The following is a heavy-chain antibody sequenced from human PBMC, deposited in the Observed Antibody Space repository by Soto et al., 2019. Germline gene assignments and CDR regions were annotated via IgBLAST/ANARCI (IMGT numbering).Heavy chain of an antibody. V-gene: IGHV4-39*07. Sequence: PSETLSLTCTVSGGSISSSSYYWGWIRQPPGQGLEWLGTIYSLGNTYYNPSLKSRVTISVDTSKNQFSLKLSSVTAADTAVYYCASHLGYCSGGSCYRFDYWGQGTLVTVSS. CDR1: GGSISSSSYY. D-gene: IGHD2-15*01. CDR2: IYSLGNT. J-gene: IGHJ4*02. CDR3: ASHLGYCSGGSCYRFDY.